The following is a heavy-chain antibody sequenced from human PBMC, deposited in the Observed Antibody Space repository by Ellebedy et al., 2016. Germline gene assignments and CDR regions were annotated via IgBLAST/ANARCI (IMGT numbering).Heavy chain of an antibody. CDR1: GGSISGYY. Sequence: SETLSLTXPVPGGSISGYYWGFIRQTPGQGLEWIGYISYNEGTIFNPSLRSRVTISLDTSTSQFSLTLTSVTSADTAVYYCAGGSGWLTDSWGQGTLVTVSS. CDR3: AGGSGWLTDS. CDR2: ISYNEGT. J-gene: IGHJ4*02. D-gene: IGHD5-12*01. V-gene: IGHV4-59*01.